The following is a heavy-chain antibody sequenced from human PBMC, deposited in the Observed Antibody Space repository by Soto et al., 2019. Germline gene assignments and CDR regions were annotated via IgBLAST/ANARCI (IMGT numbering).Heavy chain of an antibody. CDR2: ISGSGGST. J-gene: IGHJ4*02. CDR3: ALRDQQC. Sequence: EAQLLESGGDLVQSGGSLRLSCAASGFTFSIYGMTWVRQAPGKGLEWVSAISGSGGSTYYADSVRGRFTISRDNSNNTLYLQMNSLRVEDTAVYYWALRDQQCWGQGTLVTVSS. CDR1: GFTFSIYG. D-gene: IGHD6-19*01. V-gene: IGHV3-23*01.